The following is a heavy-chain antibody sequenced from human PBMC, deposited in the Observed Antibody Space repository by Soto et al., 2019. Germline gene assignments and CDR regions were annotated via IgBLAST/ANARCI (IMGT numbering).Heavy chain of an antibody. Sequence: QVQLQESGPGLVKPSETLSLTCTVSGDSISSDYWSWIRQPPGKGLEWIGYIYYSGSTDYNPSLKSRVTISIDTSKNRFSLKLTSVTAADTAVYYCVRHVPPWSTTGYMDVWGKGTTVTVSS. CDR1: GDSISSDY. CDR2: IYYSGST. D-gene: IGHD1-1*01. V-gene: IGHV4-59*08. CDR3: VRHVPPWSTTGYMDV. J-gene: IGHJ6*03.